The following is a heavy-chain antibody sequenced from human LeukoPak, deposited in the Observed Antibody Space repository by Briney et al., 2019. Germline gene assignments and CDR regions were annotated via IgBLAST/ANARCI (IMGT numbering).Heavy chain of an antibody. Sequence: PSETLSLTCTVSGGSISSSIHYWGWVRQSPRKGLEWIGTIHYSGNTYYNPSLRSRLTISLDTSNNQFSLKLSSVTAADTAVYYCATYTEDYSGPAFAPWGQGTLVIVS. D-gene: IGHD3-16*01. CDR2: IHYSGNT. CDR3: ATYTEDYSGPAFAP. CDR1: GGSISSSIHY. V-gene: IGHV4-39*07. J-gene: IGHJ5*02.